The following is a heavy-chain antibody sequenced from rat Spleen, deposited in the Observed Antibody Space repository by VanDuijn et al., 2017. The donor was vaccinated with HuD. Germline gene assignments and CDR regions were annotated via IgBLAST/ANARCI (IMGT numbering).Heavy chain of an antibody. CDR3: ARAASDFDY. V-gene: IGHV5-22*01. Sequence: EVQLVESGGGLVQPGRSLKLSCAASGFTFSDYYMAWVRQAPTKGLEWVASISYAGTGTYYGDSVKGRFTISRDNAKSTLYLQMNSLRSEDTATYYCARAASDFDYWGQGVMVTVSS. J-gene: IGHJ2*01. CDR1: GFTFSDYY. CDR2: ISYAGTGT.